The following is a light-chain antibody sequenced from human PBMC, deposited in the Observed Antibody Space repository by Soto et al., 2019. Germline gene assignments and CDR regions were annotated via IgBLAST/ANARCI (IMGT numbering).Light chain of an antibody. CDR2: DAS. CDR3: QQYNTWPRT. V-gene: IGKV3-15*01. CDR1: HSINSD. Sequence: EIGMTQSPATLSVSPGERATLPCRASHSINSDLAWYQQEPGQAPRLLIYDASIKATAIPARFSGSGSGTEFTLTISSLQSEDFAVYYCQQYNTWPRTFGQGTKVEI. J-gene: IGKJ1*01.